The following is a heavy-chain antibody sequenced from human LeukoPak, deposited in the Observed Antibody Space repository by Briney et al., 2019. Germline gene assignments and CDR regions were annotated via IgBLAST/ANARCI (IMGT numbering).Heavy chain of an antibody. Sequence: SETLSLTCTVSGGSISSYYWGWIRQPAGKGLEWIGRIYTTGTTNYNPSFKSRVTISVDTSKNQFSLKLTSVTAADTAVYYCARAGYTASYYSLDYWGRGALVTAS. V-gene: IGHV4-4*07. CDR2: IYTTGTT. J-gene: IGHJ4*02. D-gene: IGHD1-26*01. CDR3: ARAGYTASYYSLDY. CDR1: GGSISSYY.